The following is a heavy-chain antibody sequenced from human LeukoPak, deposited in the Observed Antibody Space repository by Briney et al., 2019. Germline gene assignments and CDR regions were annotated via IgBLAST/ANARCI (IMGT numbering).Heavy chain of an antibody. CDR3: ARTYCGSVNCDKAGYYHGLDV. CDR1: GYSFITYW. Sequence: GESLKISCKGSGYSFITYWIGWVRQMPGKGLEWMGIIYPGDSETQYSPSFQGQVIISVDKSISTAYLQWSSLKTSDTAMYYCARTYCGSVNCDKAGYYHGLDVWGQGTTVAVSS. J-gene: IGHJ6*02. V-gene: IGHV5-51*01. CDR2: IYPGDSET. D-gene: IGHD3-10*01.